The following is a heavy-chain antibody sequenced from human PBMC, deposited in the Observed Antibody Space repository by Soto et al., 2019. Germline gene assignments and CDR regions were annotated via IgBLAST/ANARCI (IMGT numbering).Heavy chain of an antibody. J-gene: IGHJ5*02. D-gene: IGHD3-22*01. Sequence: QLLLQESGPGLVKPSETLSLTCTVSGGSILDSTYYWAWIRQSPGKGLEWIGTIFYRGGTFYTPSPKSRVTMSVDTSNNQFSLKLSSVTAADTAVYYCARQASGYYYGWFDPWGQGTLVTVSS. CDR3: ARQASGYYYGWFDP. V-gene: IGHV4-39*01. CDR2: IFYRGGT. CDR1: GGSILDSTYY.